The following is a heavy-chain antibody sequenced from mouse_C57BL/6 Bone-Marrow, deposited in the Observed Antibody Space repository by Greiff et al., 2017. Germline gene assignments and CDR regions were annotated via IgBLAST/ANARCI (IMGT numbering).Heavy chain of an antibody. CDR3: ARDSSCYPCDY. D-gene: IGHD3-2*02. V-gene: IGHV1-81*01. J-gene: IGHJ2*01. CDR1: GYTFTSYG. CDR2: IYPRSGNT. Sequence: QVQLQQSGAELARPGASVKMSCKASGYTFTSYGISWVKQSTGPGLVWIGEIYPRSGNTSYNEKFKGTATMTADNSFRTAYMELRSLTSADSAVYFCARDSSCYPCDYWGQGTTLTVSA.